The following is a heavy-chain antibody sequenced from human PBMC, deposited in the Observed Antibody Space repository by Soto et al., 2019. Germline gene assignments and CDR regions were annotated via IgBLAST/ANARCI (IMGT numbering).Heavy chain of an antibody. CDR2: IIPIFGTA. D-gene: IGHD3-3*01. CDR3: ARGSQGYDFWSGYYQYFDY. Sequence: GASVKVSCKASGGTFSSYAISWVRQAPGQGLAWMGGIIPIFGTANYAQKFQGRVTITADESTSTAYMELSSLRSEDTAVYYCARGSQGYDFWSGYYQYFDYWGQGTLVTVSS. J-gene: IGHJ4*02. CDR1: GGTFSSYA. V-gene: IGHV1-69*13.